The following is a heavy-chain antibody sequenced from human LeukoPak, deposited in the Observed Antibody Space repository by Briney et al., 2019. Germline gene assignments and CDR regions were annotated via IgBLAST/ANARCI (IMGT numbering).Heavy chain of an antibody. Sequence: SETLSLTCTVSGGSISSGSYYLSWIRQPAGKGLEWIGRIYTSGSTNYNPSLKSRVTISVDTSKNQFSLKLSSVTAADTAVYYCARVVFYDSSGYRYYYYMDVWGKGTTVTVSS. D-gene: IGHD3-22*01. CDR1: GGSISSGSYY. J-gene: IGHJ6*03. CDR2: IYTSGST. CDR3: ARVVFYDSSGYRYYYYMDV. V-gene: IGHV4-61*02.